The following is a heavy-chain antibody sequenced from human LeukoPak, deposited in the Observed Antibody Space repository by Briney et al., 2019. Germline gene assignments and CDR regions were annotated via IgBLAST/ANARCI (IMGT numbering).Heavy chain of an antibody. Sequence: PGGSLRLSCAASGFTFSNYAMTWLRQAPGKGLECVSGINGGGDNAYYTNSVKGRFTISRDNSKNTLYLQMNGLRAEDTAVYYCAKTNGYFDSWGQGTLVTVSS. J-gene: IGHJ4*02. CDR3: AKTNGYFDS. V-gene: IGHV3-23*01. CDR1: GFTFSNYA. CDR2: INGGGDNA.